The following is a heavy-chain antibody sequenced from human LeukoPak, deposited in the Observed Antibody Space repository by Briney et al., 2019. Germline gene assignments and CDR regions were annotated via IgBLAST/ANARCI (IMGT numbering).Heavy chain of an antibody. D-gene: IGHD3-10*01. CDR3: VRGRGSYGWFDP. CDR2: ISYDGSNK. Sequence: GRSLRLSCAASGFTFSSYAMHWVRQAPGKGLEWVAVISYDGSNKYYADSVKGRFTISRDNSKNTLYLQMNSLRAEDTAVYYCVRGRGSYGWFDPWGQGTLVTVSS. J-gene: IGHJ5*02. V-gene: IGHV3-30-3*01. CDR1: GFTFSSYA.